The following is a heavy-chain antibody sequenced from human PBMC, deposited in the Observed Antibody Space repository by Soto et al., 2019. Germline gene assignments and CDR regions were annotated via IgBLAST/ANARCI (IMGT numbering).Heavy chain of an antibody. CDR1: GGSFSGYY. V-gene: IGHV4-59*01. Sequence: PSETLSLTCAVYGGSFSGYYWNWFRQPPGKGLEWIGYIYHIGNTNYVPSLKSRVSISIDTSKNQFSLKLTSVTAADTAMYYCVRDRDVRYCGGDCYRLDSWGQGTLVTVSS. CDR2: IYHIGNT. CDR3: VRDRDVRYCGGDCYRLDS. D-gene: IGHD2-21*02. J-gene: IGHJ5*01.